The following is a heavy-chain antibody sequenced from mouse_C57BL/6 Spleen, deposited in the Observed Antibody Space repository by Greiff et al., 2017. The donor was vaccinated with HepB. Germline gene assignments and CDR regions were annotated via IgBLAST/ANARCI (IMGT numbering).Heavy chain of an antibody. D-gene: IGHD2-5*01. CDR3: ARREGCSNYDCFDY. CDR1: GYAFSSYW. CDR2: IYPGDGDT. J-gene: IGHJ2*01. Sequence: QVHLKQSGAELVKPGASVKISCKASGYAFSSYWMNWVKQRPGKGLEWIGQIYPGDGDTNYKGKFKGKATLTADKSSSTAYMQLSSLTSEDSAVYVCARREGCSNYDCFDYWGQGTPLTVSS. V-gene: IGHV1-80*01.